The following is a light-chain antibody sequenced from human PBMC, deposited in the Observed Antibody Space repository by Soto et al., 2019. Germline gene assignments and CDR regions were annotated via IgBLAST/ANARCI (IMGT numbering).Light chain of an antibody. Sequence: QSVLTQPASVSGSPGQSITISCTGTSSDVGGYKFVSWYQQHPGKAPKLMISEVSNRPSGVSSRFSGSKSGNTASLTISGLQAEDEADYYCGSYTGSIYVFGTGTKVTVL. CDR1: SSDVGGYKF. V-gene: IGLV2-14*01. CDR3: GSYTGSIYV. J-gene: IGLJ1*01. CDR2: EVS.